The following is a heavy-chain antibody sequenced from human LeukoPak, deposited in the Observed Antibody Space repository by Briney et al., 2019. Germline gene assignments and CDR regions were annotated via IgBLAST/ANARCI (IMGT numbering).Heavy chain of an antibody. V-gene: IGHV4-30-4*01. D-gene: IGHD2-15*01. CDR3: ARDCSGGSCYGAFDI. J-gene: IGHJ3*02. CDR1: GASIRSGDYY. Sequence: SETLSLTCTVSGASIRSGDYYWSWIRQPPGKGLEWVGYIYDSGSTYYNPSLKSRITISVDTSENRFSLKLSSVTATDTAVYYCARDCSGGSCYGAFDIWGQGTMVTVSS. CDR2: IYDSGST.